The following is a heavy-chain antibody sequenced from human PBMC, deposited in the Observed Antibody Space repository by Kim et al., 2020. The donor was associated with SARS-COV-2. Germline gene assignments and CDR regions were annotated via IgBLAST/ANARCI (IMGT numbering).Heavy chain of an antibody. CDR1: GFTFDDYA. CDR3: AKDKSVGATPYYFDY. D-gene: IGHD1-26*01. Sequence: LSLTCAASGFTFDDYAMHWVRQAPGKGLEWVSGISWNSGSIGYADSVKGRFTISRDNAKNSLYLQMNSLRAEDTALYYCAKDKSVGATPYYFDYWGQ. V-gene: IGHV3-9*01. CDR2: ISWNSGSI. J-gene: IGHJ4*02.